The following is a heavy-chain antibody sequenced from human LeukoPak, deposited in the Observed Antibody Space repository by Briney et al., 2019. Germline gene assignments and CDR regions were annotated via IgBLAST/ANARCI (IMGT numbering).Heavy chain of an antibody. CDR3: ARDDITMVRVPGDGMDV. D-gene: IGHD3-10*01. CDR2: ISSSGSTI. J-gene: IGHJ6*02. Sequence: GGSLRLSCAASGFTFSSYEMNWVRQVPGKGLEWVSYISSSGSTIYYADSVKGRFTISRDNAKNSLYLQMNSLRAEDTAVYYCARDDITMVRVPGDGMDVWGQGTTVTVSS. CDR1: GFTFSSYE. V-gene: IGHV3-48*03.